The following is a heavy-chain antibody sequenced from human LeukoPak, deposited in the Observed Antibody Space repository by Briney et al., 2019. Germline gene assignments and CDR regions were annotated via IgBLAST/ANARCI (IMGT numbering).Heavy chain of an antibody. CDR1: GGSISSHY. CDR3: ARGSYYYDSG. CDR2: MYYSGST. J-gene: IGHJ4*02. D-gene: IGHD3-22*01. Sequence: SETLSLTCTVSGGSISSHYWTWIRQPPGKGLEWIGFMYYSGSTHYNPSLKSRVTTSVDTSKNQFSLKLSSVTAADTAVYYCARGSYYYDSGWGQGTLVTVSS. V-gene: IGHV4-59*11.